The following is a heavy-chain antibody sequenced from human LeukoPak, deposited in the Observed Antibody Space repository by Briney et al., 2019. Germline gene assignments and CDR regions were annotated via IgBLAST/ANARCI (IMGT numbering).Heavy chain of an antibody. V-gene: IGHV5-51*01. CDR2: IYPGDSDT. J-gene: IGHJ3*02. Sequence: GESLKISCKGSGYSFTSYWIGWVRQMPGKGLEWMGIIYPGDSDTRYSPSFQGQVTISADKSISTAYLQWSSLKASDTAMYYCARHGRDGYNFYAFDIWGQGTMVTVSS. D-gene: IGHD5-24*01. CDR1: GYSFTSYW. CDR3: ARHGRDGYNFYAFDI.